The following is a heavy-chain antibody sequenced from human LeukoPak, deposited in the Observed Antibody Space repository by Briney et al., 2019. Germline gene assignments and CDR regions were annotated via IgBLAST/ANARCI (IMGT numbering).Heavy chain of an antibody. CDR1: GFTFSSYS. CDR3: ARDGIPEYGSGWYRGYYFDY. V-gene: IGHV3-21*01. J-gene: IGHJ4*02. CDR2: ISSSSSYI. Sequence: GGSLRLSCAASGFTFSSYSMNWVRQAPGKGLEWVSSISSSSSYIYYADSVKGRFTISRDNAKNSLYLQMNSLRAEDTAVYYCARDGIPEYGSGWYRGYYFDYWGQGTLVTVSS. D-gene: IGHD6-19*01.